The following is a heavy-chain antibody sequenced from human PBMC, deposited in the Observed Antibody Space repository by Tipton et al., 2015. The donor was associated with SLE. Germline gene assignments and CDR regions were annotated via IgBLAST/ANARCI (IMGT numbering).Heavy chain of an antibody. V-gene: IGHV4-59*01. CDR1: GGSISGYY. J-gene: IGHJ4*02. D-gene: IGHD5-24*01. Sequence: TLSLTCTVSGGSISGYYWSWIRQPPGKGLEWIGHIHDSGSTNYDPSLKSRVAISLDTSKNQFSLRLTSVTAADTAVYYCASVREGYSYDFDNWGQGTLVSVSP. CDR3: ASVREGYSYDFDN. CDR2: IHDSGST.